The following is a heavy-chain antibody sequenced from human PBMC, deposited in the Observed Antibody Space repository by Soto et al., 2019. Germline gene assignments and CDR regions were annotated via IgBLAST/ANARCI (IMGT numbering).Heavy chain of an antibody. Sequence: QVQLQESGPGLVKPSETLSLTCTVSGGSISSYYWSWIRQPPGKGLEWIGYIYYSGSTNYNPSLKSRVTISVDTSKNPFSLKLSSVTAADTAVYYCARSYRRYCSGGSCYSYYYYYMDVWGKGTTVTVSS. CDR1: GGSISSYY. J-gene: IGHJ6*03. CDR2: IYYSGST. V-gene: IGHV4-59*01. D-gene: IGHD2-15*01. CDR3: ARSYRRYCSGGSCYSYYYYYMDV.